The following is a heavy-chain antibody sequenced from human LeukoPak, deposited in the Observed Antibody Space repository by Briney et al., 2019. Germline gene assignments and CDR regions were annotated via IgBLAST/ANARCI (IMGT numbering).Heavy chain of an antibody. CDR1: GYTFTSYA. D-gene: IGHD5-24*01. J-gene: IGHJ4*02. CDR2: INAGNGNT. Sequence: GASVNVSCKASGYTFTSYAMHWVRQAPGQRLEWMGWINAGNGNTKYSQKFQGRVTITRDTSASTAYMELSSLRSEDTAVYYCARVLATMGIDYWGQGTLVTVSS. V-gene: IGHV1-3*01. CDR3: ARVLATMGIDY.